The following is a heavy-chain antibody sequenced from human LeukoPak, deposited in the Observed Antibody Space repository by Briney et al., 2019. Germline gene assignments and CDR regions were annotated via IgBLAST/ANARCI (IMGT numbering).Heavy chain of an antibody. D-gene: IGHD3-3*01. CDR3: ARGTIFGVVIKAFDI. CDR2: IYHSGST. Sequence: SETLSLTCAVSGYSISSGYYWGWIRQPPGKGLEWIGSIYHSGSTYYNPSLKSRVTISVDTSKNQFSLKLSSVTAADTAVYYCARGTIFGVVIKAFDIWGQGTMVTVSS. J-gene: IGHJ3*02. CDR1: GYSISSGYY. V-gene: IGHV4-38-2*01.